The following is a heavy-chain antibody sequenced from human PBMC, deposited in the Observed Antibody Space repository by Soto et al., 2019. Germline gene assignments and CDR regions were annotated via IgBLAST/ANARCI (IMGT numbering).Heavy chain of an antibody. V-gene: IGHV4-59*11. Sequence: PSETLSLTCTVSGGSISGHYWTWIRQPPGKGLEWIGYIYYNGHTYYNPSLKSRVTISVDTSKNQFSLKVRSVTAADTAVYYCARGWIQLDYWGQGILVTVS. CDR1: GGSISGHY. D-gene: IGHD5-18*01. J-gene: IGHJ4*02. CDR2: IYYNGHT. CDR3: ARGWIQLDY.